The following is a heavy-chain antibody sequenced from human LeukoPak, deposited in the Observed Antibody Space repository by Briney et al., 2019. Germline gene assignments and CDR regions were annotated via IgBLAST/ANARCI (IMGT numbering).Heavy chain of an antibody. D-gene: IGHD3-16*01. CDR2: IGGSGGDT. V-gene: IGHV3-23*01. J-gene: IGHJ6*02. CDR3: ARGGGLDV. Sequence: PAGGSLRLSCVASGFTFSSSAMNWVRQAPGEGLQWVSAIGGSGGDTYYADSVKGRFTISRENSKTTVYLQMDNLRAEDMAVYYCARGGGLDVWGQGATVTVSS. CDR1: GFTFSSSA.